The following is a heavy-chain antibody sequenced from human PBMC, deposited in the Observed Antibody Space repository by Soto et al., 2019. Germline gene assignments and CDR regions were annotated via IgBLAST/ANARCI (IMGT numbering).Heavy chain of an antibody. V-gene: IGHV3-21*01. CDR3: ARYGYDFWSGYYLDY. CDR2: ISSSSSYI. Sequence: GGSLRLSCAASGFTFSSYSMNWVRQAPGKGLEWVSSISSSSSYIYYADSVKGRFTISRDNAKNSLYLQMNSLRAEDTAVYYCARYGYDFWSGYYLDYWGQGTLVTVSS. J-gene: IGHJ4*02. CDR1: GFTFSSYS. D-gene: IGHD3-3*01.